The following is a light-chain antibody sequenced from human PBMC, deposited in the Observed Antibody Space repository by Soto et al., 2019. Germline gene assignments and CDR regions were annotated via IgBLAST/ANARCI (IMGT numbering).Light chain of an antibody. Sequence: IVLTQSPGTLSLTPGKRATLSCRASQSISSSYLAWYQQRPGQAPRLLIYGASSRATGIPDRFSGSGSGTEFTLTISRLEPEDFAVYYCQQYGSSSWTFGQGTNVDI. V-gene: IGKV3-20*01. CDR1: QSISSSY. CDR3: QQYGSSSWT. CDR2: GAS. J-gene: IGKJ1*01.